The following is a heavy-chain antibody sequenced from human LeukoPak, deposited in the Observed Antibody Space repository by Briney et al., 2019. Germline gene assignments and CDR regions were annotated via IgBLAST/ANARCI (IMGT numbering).Heavy chain of an antibody. D-gene: IGHD3-3*01. Sequence: GASVKVSCKASGYTFTSHGISWVRQAPGQGLEWVGWISAYNGNTNYAQKLQGRVTMTTDTSTSTAYMELRSLRSDDTAVYYCARSANYDFWSGYYRYYYYYMDVWGKGTTVTVSS. CDR2: ISAYNGNT. J-gene: IGHJ6*03. CDR3: ARSANYDFWSGYYRYYYYYMDV. CDR1: GYTFTSHG. V-gene: IGHV1-18*01.